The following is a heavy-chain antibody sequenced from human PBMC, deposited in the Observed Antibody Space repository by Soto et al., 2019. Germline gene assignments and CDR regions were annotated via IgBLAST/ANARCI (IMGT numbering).Heavy chain of an antibody. D-gene: IGHD3-10*02. CDR1: GGLFSSYA. CDR2: IIPVFDTV. CDR3: AGGGSGYVRFNEF. V-gene: IGHV1-69*01. Sequence: QEQLVQSGAEVKKSGSSVKVSCKDTGGLFSSYAVSWVRQAPGQGLEWMGGIIPVFDTVYYAQKFQGRVTITADESTNTAYMELSSLSSEDTAMYYCAGGGSGYVRFNEFWGQGTLVTVSS. J-gene: IGHJ4*02.